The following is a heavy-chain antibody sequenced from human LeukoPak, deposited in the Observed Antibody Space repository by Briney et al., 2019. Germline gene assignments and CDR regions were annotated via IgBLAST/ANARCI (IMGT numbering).Heavy chain of an antibody. CDR1: GGSISSSSYY. D-gene: IGHD3-10*01. V-gene: IGHV4-39*01. CDR2: IYYSGST. J-gene: IGHJ4*02. Sequence: MPSETLSHTCTVSGGSISSSSYYWGWIRQPPGKGLEWIGSIYYSGSTYYNPSLKSRVTISVDTSKNQFSLKLSSVTAADTAVYYCASYYGSGSERNFDYWGQGTLVTVSS. CDR3: ASYYGSGSERNFDY.